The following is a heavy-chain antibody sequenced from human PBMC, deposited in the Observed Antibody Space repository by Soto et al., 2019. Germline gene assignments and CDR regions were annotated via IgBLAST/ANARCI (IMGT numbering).Heavy chain of an antibody. CDR1: GFNFDSNI. D-gene: IGHD3-3*02. CDR2: ITWDSGTR. V-gene: IGHV3-9*01. CDR3: AKDEPGSILH. J-gene: IGHJ4*02. Sequence: EVQLVESGGGLVQPGGSLRLSCAASGFNFDSNIMHWVRQAPGKGLEYVSRITWDSGTRGYADSVKGRFTVSRDNSKDSLYLQINSLRVEDTALYYCAKDEPGSILHWGQGALVTVSS.